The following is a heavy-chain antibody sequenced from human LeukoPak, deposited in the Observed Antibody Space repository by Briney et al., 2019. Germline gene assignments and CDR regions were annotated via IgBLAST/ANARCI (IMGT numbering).Heavy chain of an antibody. V-gene: IGHV3-33*06. D-gene: IGHD5-18*01. Sequence: VGSLRLSCAASGFTFSSYGMHWVRQAPGKGLEWVAVIWYDGSNKYYADSVKGRFTISRDNSKNTLYLQMNSLRAEDTAVYYCAKDDTGIGDTAMDYWGQGTLVTVSS. J-gene: IGHJ4*02. CDR3: AKDDTGIGDTAMDY. CDR2: IWYDGSNK. CDR1: GFTFSSYG.